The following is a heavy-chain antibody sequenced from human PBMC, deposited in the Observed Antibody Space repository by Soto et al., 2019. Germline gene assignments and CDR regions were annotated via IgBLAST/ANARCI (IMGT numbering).Heavy chain of an antibody. J-gene: IGHJ4*02. V-gene: IGHV4-34*01. CDR3: ARVDAGYCSGGSCYTFDY. Sequence: AETLSLTCAVYGGSFSGYYWSWIRQPPGKGLEWIGEINHSGSTNYNPSLKSRVTISVDTSKNQFSLKLSSVTAADTAVYYCARVDAGYCSGGSCYTFDYWGQGTLVTVSS. CDR2: INHSGST. CDR1: GGSFSGYY. D-gene: IGHD2-15*01.